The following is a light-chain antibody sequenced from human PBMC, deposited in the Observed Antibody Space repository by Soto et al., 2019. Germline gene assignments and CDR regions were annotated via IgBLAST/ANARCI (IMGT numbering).Light chain of an antibody. V-gene: IGKV3-20*01. J-gene: IGKJ2*01. CDR2: GTS. CDR3: EQEGSSPPRYT. CDR1: QTLSSNY. Sequence: EVVLPQSPGTLSLPPGARATLSCRASQTLSSNYLAWYQQIAGQAPRLLIYGTSSRATGIPDRFSGSGSGTDFALTISRLEPEDFAVFYCEQEGSSPPRYTFGQGTKLEIK.